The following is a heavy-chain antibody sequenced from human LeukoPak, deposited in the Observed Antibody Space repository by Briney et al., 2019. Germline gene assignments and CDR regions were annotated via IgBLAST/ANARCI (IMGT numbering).Heavy chain of an antibody. D-gene: IGHD4/OR15-4a*01. Sequence: QPGGSLRLSCAASGFTFSSYGMSWVRQAPGKGLEWVSGISGSGGRTYYADFVKGRFTISRDNSKNTLYLQMNSLRAEDTAVYYCARVVPQRPYYYYMDVWGKGTTVTVSS. V-gene: IGHV3-23*01. CDR2: ISGSGGRT. CDR3: ARVVPQRPYYYYMDV. J-gene: IGHJ6*03. CDR1: GFTFSSYG.